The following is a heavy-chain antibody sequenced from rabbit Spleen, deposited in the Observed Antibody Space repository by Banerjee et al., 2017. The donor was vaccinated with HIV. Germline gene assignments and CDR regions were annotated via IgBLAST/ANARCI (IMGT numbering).Heavy chain of an antibody. Sequence: QEQVVESGGGLVQPEGSLTLTCTASGFSFSSAYDMCWVRQAPGKGLEWIGCIYTGDGSTYYASWVNGRFSISKTSSTTMTLEMTSLTAADTATYFCVRGSTGGSPSNLWGQGTLVTVS. CDR2: IYTGDGST. D-gene: IGHD7-1*01. J-gene: IGHJ4*01. CDR1: GFSFSSAYD. CDR3: VRGSTGGSPSNL. V-gene: IGHV1S45*01.